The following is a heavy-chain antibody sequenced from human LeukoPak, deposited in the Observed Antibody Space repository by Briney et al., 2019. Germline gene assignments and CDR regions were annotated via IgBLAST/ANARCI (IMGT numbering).Heavy chain of an antibody. V-gene: IGHV3-23*01. CDR1: GFTFSSYA. CDR3: ARHQNYYDSSGYYPGGFDY. J-gene: IGHJ4*02. Sequence: GGSLRLSCAASGFTFSSYAMSWVRQAPGKGLEWVSAISGSGGSTHYADSVKGRFTISRDNSKNTLYLQMNSLRAEDTAVYYCARHQNYYDSSGYYPGGFDYWGQGTLVTVSS. D-gene: IGHD3-22*01. CDR2: ISGSGGST.